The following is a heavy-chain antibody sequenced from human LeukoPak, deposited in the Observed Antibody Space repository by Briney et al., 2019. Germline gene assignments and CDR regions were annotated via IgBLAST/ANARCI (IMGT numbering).Heavy chain of an antibody. D-gene: IGHD6-13*01. CDR3: AREEAASSSWYYFDY. V-gene: IGHV3-30*04. CDR2: ISYDGSNK. CDR1: GFTFSSYA. Sequence: GGSLRLSCAASGFTFSSYAMHWVRQAPGKGLEWVAVISYDGSNKYYADSVKGRFTISRDNSKNTLYLQMNSPRAEDTAVYYCAREEAASSSWYYFDYWGQGTLVTVSS. J-gene: IGHJ4*02.